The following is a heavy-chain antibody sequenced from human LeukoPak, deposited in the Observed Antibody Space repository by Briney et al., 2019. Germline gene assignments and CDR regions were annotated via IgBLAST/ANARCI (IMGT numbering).Heavy chain of an antibody. D-gene: IGHD5-24*01. Sequence: SETLSLTCTVSGASISNSFYFWGWVRQPPGTGLEWIGYIYYTGSTNYNPSLKSRVTISVDTSKNQFSLRLSSVTAADTAVYYCARDSGGYNRLDYWGQGTLVTVSS. CDR1: GASISNSFYF. V-gene: IGHV4-61*01. CDR3: ARDSGGYNRLDY. CDR2: IYYTGST. J-gene: IGHJ4*02.